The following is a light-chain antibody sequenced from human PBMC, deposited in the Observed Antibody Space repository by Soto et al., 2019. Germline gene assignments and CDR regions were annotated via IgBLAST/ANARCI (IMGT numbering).Light chain of an antibody. J-gene: IGKJ1*01. Sequence: DIQMTHSPSTLSASVLYRVTITFRSSQSISSWLAWYQQKPGKAPKLLIYKASSLESGVPSRFSGSGSGTEFTLTISSLQPEDVATYYCQQYNSQWTFGPGTKVE. CDR1: QSISSW. CDR2: KAS. V-gene: IGKV1-5*03. CDR3: QQYNSQWT.